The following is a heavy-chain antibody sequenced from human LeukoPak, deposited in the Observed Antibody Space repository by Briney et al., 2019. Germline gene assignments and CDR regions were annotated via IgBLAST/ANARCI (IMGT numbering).Heavy chain of an antibody. J-gene: IGHJ4*02. CDR3: ARGLSGDSSSY. V-gene: IGHV3-21*01. Sequence: GGSLRLSCAASGFTFRTYSMSWVRQAPGKGLEWVSSISSSGNYIYYADSVKGRFTISRDNAKNSLYLQMNGLRAEDTAVYYCARGLSGDSSSYWGQGTLVTVSS. CDR1: GFTFRTYS. D-gene: IGHD6-19*01. CDR2: ISSSGNYI.